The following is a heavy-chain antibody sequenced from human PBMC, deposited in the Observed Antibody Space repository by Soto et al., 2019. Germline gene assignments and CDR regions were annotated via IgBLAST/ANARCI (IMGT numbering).Heavy chain of an antibody. CDR1: GFTFSNFA. CDR3: AKGFYGSGSYYNERAFDS. V-gene: IGHV3-23*01. D-gene: IGHD3-10*01. Sequence: GGSLRLSCAASGFTFSNFAISWVRQTPGKGLEWVSVISGSGDFTYYADSVKGRFAISRDNPKNTIYLQMNSLRAEDTAVYYCAKGFYGSGSYYNERAFDSWGQGTLVTVSS. CDR2: ISGSGDFT. J-gene: IGHJ4*02.